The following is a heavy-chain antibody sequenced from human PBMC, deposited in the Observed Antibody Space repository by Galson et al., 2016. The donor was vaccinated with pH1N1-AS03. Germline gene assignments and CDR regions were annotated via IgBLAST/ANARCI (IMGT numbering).Heavy chain of an antibody. CDR1: GYMFTHHY. J-gene: IGHJ6*02. CDR2: INPNNGDT. V-gene: IGHV1-2*02. CDR3: AKGHYGMDV. Sequence: SVKVSCKAFGYMFTHHYIYWARQAPGQGPEWMGWINPNNGDTHYVQKFQGRVTMTRDTSITPAYMELSRLTSDDTAVYYCAKGHYGMDVWGQGTTVTVSS.